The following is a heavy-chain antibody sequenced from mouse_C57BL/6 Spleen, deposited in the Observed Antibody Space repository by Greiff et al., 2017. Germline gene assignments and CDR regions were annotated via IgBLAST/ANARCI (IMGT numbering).Heavy chain of an antibody. CDR1: GFNIKDYY. CDR2: IDPEDGET. Sequence: VQLKQSGAELVKPGASVKLSCTASGFNIKDYYMHWVKQRTEQGLEWIGRIDPEDGETKYAPKFQGKATITADTSSNTAYLQLSSLTSEDTAVYYCATYYYGSRDWYFDVWGTGTTVTVSS. CDR3: ATYYYGSRDWYFDV. D-gene: IGHD1-1*01. J-gene: IGHJ1*03. V-gene: IGHV14-2*01.